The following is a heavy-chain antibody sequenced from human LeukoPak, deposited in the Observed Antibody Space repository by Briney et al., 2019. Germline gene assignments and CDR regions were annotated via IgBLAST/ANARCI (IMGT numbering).Heavy chain of an antibody. J-gene: IGHJ4*02. V-gene: IGHV4-39*07. CDR3: AREATAAYYFDS. D-gene: IGHD3-9*01. CDR2: VYDSGST. Sequence: PSETLSLTCTVSGASISSSSSYWGWIRQPPGRGLEWFGSVYDSGSTYYNPSLKSRVTISVDTSKNQFSLKLSSVTAADTAVYFCAREATAAYYFDSWGQGTLVTVSS. CDR1: GASISSSSSY.